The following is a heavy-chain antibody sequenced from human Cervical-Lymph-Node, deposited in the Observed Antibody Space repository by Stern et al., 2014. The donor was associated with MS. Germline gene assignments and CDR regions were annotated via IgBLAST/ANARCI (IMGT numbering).Heavy chain of an antibody. V-gene: IGHV4-30-4*01. CDR2: ISYSGST. CDR3: ASANCSSTSCPNWFDP. D-gene: IGHD2-2*01. J-gene: IGHJ5*02. Sequence: QLQLQESGPGLVKPSQTLSLTCTVSGGPISSGDYYWSWIRQPPGKGLERIGYISYSGSTYYSPSLKSRVTISVDTSKNQFSLKLSSVTAADTAVYYCASANCSSTSCPNWFDPWGQGTLVTVSS. CDR1: GGPISSGDYY.